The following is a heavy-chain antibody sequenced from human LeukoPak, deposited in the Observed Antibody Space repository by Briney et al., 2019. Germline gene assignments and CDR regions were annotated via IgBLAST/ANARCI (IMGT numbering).Heavy chain of an antibody. D-gene: IGHD6-19*01. V-gene: IGHV1-69*04. Sequence: ASVKVSCKASGGTFSSYAISWVRQAPGQGLEWMGRIIPILGIANYAQKFQGRVTITADKSTSTAYVELSSLRSEDTAVYYCARDRSSGWYYFDYWGQGTLVTVSS. CDR3: ARDRSSGWYYFDY. CDR2: IIPILGIA. CDR1: GGTFSSYA. J-gene: IGHJ4*02.